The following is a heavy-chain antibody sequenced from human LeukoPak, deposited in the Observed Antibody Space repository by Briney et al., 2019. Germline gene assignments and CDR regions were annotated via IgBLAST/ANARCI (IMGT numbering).Heavy chain of an antibody. J-gene: IGHJ4*02. V-gene: IGHV4-34*01. CDR2: INESGNT. CDR1: SGSFNGYY. Sequence: SETLSLTCAVYSGSFNGYYWSWIRQFPGKGLEWIGEINESGNTNYNPSLKSRVTLSVDTSKNQFPLRLGSVTAADTAVYYCARRLVNDADSQVSDDWGQGILVTVSS. D-gene: IGHD6-19*01. CDR3: ARRLVNDADSQVSDD.